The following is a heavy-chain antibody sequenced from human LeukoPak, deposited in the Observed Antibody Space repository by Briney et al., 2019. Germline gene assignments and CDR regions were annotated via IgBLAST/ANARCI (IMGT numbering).Heavy chain of an antibody. CDR3: ARDNYYGSGSSYIDC. J-gene: IGHJ4*02. D-gene: IGHD3-10*01. Sequence: GASVKVSCKASGYTFTTWYMHWVRQAPGQGLEWMGWINPNSGGTNYAQKFQGWVTMTRDTSISTAYMELSRLRSDDTAVYYCARDNYYGSGSSYIDCWGQGTLVTVSS. CDR1: GYTFTTWY. CDR2: INPNSGGT. V-gene: IGHV1-2*04.